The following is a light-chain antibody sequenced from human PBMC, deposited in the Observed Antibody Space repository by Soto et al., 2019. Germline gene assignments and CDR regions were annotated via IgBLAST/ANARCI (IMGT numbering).Light chain of an antibody. CDR1: QTISSW. V-gene: IGKV1-5*03. CDR3: QHYSSYSEA. Sequence: DIQMTQSPSTLSGSVGDRVTITCRASQTISSWFAWYQQKPGKAPKLLIYKASTLKSGVTSRFSGSGSGTEFALTISSLQPDDFAPYYCQHYSSYSEAFGQGTNVELK. J-gene: IGKJ1*01. CDR2: KAS.